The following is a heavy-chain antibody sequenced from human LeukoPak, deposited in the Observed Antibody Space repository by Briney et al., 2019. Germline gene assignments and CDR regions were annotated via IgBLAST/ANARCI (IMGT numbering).Heavy chain of an antibody. CDR2: IYYSGST. V-gene: IGHV4-59*01. CDR1: GGSISSYY. CDR3: ASGGSSSWYENWFDP. D-gene: IGHD6-13*01. J-gene: IGHJ5*02. Sequence: PSETLSLTCTVSGGSISSYYWSWIRQPPGKGLEWIGYIYYSGSTNYNPSLKSRVTISVDTSKNQFSLKLSSVTAADTAVYYCASGGSSSWYENWFDPWGQGTLVTVSS.